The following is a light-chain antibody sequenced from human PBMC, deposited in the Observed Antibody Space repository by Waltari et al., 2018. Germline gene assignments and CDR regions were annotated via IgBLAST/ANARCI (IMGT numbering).Light chain of an antibody. Sequence: IVLTQSPDSLAVSLGERATINCRSRQSLFYSPNNKNYLAWYQKKPGQPPKMLIYWASTRESGVPDRFSGSGFGTDFSLTISNLQAEDVAVYYCHQYYSDPPTTFGQGTKVEIK. J-gene: IGKJ1*01. CDR2: WAS. CDR1: QSLFYSPNNKNY. V-gene: IGKV4-1*01. CDR3: HQYYSDPPTT.